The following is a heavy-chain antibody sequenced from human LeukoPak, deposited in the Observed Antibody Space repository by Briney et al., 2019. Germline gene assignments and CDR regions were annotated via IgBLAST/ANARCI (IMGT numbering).Heavy chain of an antibody. D-gene: IGHD6-19*01. J-gene: IGHJ4*02. CDR1: GFTFSSYA. V-gene: IGHV3-30*18. Sequence: PGGSLRLSCAASGFTFSSYAMHWVRQAPGKGLEWVAVISYDGSNKYYADSVKGRFTISRDNSKNTLYLQMNSLRAEDTAVYYCAKTKGIAVAGSFDYWGQGTLVTVSS. CDR3: AKTKGIAVAGSFDY. CDR2: ISYDGSNK.